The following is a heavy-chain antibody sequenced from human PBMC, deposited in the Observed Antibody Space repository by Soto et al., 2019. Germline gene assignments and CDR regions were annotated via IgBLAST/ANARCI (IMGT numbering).Heavy chain of an antibody. CDR3: ARQVGTAMVTGYYGMDV. J-gene: IGHJ6*02. CDR2: IYYSGST. D-gene: IGHD5-18*01. Sequence: SETLSLTCTVSGGSISSGGYYWSWIRQHPGKGLEWIGSIYYSGSTYYNPSLKSRVTISVDTSKNQFSLKLSSVTAADTAVYYCARQVGTAMVTGYYGMDVWGQGTTVTVSS. V-gene: IGHV4-39*01. CDR1: GGSISSGGYY.